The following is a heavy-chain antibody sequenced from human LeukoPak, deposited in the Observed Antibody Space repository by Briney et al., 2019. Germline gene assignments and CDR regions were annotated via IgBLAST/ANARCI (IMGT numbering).Heavy chain of an antibody. D-gene: IGHD3-10*01. V-gene: IGHV4-39*07. CDR1: GGSISSYY. J-gene: IGHJ5*02. CDR3: ASRITMVRGVIPKNLNWFDP. Sequence: SETLSLTCTVSGGSISSYYWGWIRQPPGKGLEWIGSIYYSGSTYYNPSLKSRVTISVDTSKNQFSLKLSSVTAADTAVYYCASRITMVRGVIPKNLNWFDPWGQGTLVTVSS. CDR2: IYYSGST.